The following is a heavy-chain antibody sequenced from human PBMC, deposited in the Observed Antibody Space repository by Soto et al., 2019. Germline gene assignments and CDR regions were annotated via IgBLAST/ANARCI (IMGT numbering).Heavy chain of an antibody. D-gene: IGHD6-6*01. CDR3: ARQDSDSSRYWGLDV. J-gene: IGHJ6*02. V-gene: IGHV6-1*01. CDR2: TYYRSKWYN. Sequence: PSQTLSLTCAISGDSVAANRGSWNWIRQSPSRGLEWLGRTYYRSKWYNDYAVSVKSRITINPDTSKNQFSLQLNSVTPEDTAVYYCARQDSDSSRYWGLDVWGQGTTVTVSS. CDR1: GDSVAANRGS.